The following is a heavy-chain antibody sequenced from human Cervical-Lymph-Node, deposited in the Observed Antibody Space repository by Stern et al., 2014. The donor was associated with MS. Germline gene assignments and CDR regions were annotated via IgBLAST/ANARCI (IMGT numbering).Heavy chain of an antibody. CDR1: GFSLSTSGLG. V-gene: IGHV2-5*02. CDR3: AHRTAGPFDY. J-gene: IGHJ4*02. CDR2: IYRDDQK. Sequence: QVTLKESGPALVKPTQTLTLTCTFSGFSLSTSGLGVGWIRQPPGEALEWLAYIYRDDQKHYSPALKSRLTITKDTSKNQVVLTLTNVDPVDTATYYCAHRTAGPFDYWGQGTLVTVSS.